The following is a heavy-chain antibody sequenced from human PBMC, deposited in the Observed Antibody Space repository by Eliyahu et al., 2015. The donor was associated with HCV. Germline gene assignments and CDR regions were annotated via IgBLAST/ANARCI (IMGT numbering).Heavy chain of an antibody. Sequence: QVQLQESGPGLVKPSETLSLTCTVSGGSISTYYWSWIRQPPGKGLEWIGYIYYSGSTNYNPSLKSRVTISVDTSKNQFSLKLSSVTAADTAVYYCARELRTVELNWFDPWGQGTLVTVSS. CDR1: GGSISTYY. V-gene: IGHV4-59*01. CDR2: IYYSGST. CDR3: ARELRTVELNWFDP. D-gene: IGHD4-23*01. J-gene: IGHJ5*02.